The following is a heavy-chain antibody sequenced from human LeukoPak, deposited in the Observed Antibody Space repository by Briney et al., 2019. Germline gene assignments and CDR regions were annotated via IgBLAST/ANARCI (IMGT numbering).Heavy chain of an antibody. CDR2: IKSHSDGATT. J-gene: IGHJ5*02. CDR1: GFTFKNAW. Sequence: GGSLRLFCTASGFTFKNAWMSWVRQAPGEGLQWIGRIKSHSDGATTDYASPVKGRFTISRDDSKNTLYLQMNSLKTEDTAVYYCTTAARHILVLTTIRIWFAPWGQGTLVTVSS. V-gene: IGHV3-15*01. CDR3: TTAARHILVLTTIRIWFAP. D-gene: IGHD2-21*02.